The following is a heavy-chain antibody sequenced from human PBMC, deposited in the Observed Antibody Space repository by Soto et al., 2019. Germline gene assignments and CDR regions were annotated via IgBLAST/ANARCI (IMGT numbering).Heavy chain of an antibody. CDR1: GFTFSSYA. J-gene: IGHJ3*02. CDR3: ANAGYSSGWYHLVDAFDI. V-gene: IGHV3-23*01. CDR2: ISGSGGST. D-gene: IGHD6-19*01. Sequence: GGSLRLSCAASGFTFSSYAMSWVRQAPGKGLEWVSAISGSGGSTYYADSVKGRFTISRDNSKNTLYLQMNSLRAEDTAVYYCANAGYSSGWYHLVDAFDIWGQGTMVTVSS.